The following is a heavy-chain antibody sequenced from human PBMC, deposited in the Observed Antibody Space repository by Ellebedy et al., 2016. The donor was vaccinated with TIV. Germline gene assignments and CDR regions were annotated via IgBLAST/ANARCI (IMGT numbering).Heavy chain of an antibody. CDR1: GGPIRSDGFF. V-gene: IGHV4-31*03. CDR3: ARDLYSGHYEGFGAFDI. D-gene: IGHD1-26*01. CDR2: SDYRGQA. Sequence: MPSETLSLTCTVSGGPIRSDGFFWSCIRQHPGKGLEWIGFSDYRGQAPYHPSLKSRLTISVDTSNNQFSLKLSSVTAAATAVYYCARDLYSGHYEGFGAFDIWGQGTLVTVSA. J-gene: IGHJ3*02.